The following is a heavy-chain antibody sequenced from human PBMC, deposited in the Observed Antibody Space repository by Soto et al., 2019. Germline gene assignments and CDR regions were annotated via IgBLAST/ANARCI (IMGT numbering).Heavy chain of an antibody. CDR1: GGSISSGGSS. D-gene: IGHD6-19*01. CDR2: IYHSGST. V-gene: IGHV4-30-2*01. Sequence: SATLSLTCAVSGGSISSGGSSWSWIRQPPGKGLEWIGYIYHSGSTYYNPSLKSRVTISVDRSKNQFSLKLSSVTAADTVVYYCARAGDSSGPVALGYWGQGTLVTVSS. CDR3: ARAGDSSGPVALGY. J-gene: IGHJ4*02.